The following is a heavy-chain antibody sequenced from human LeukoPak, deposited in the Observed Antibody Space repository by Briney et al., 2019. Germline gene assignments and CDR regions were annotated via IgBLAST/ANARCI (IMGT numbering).Heavy chain of an antibody. J-gene: IGHJ5*02. CDR1: GGSFSGYY. CDR2: INHSGST. CDR3: ARARWTYNWFDP. V-gene: IGHV4-34*01. Sequence: PSDTLSLTCAVYGGSFSGYYWSWIRQTPGKGLEWIGEINHSGSTNYNPSLKSRVTISVDTSKNQFSLKLSSVTAADTAVYYCARARWTYNWFDPWGQGTLVTVSS. D-gene: IGHD2-15*01.